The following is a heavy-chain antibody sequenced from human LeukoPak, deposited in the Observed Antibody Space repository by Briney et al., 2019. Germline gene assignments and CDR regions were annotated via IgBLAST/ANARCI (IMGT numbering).Heavy chain of an antibody. CDR1: DGSINSYY. Sequence: SETLSLTCSVSDGSINSYYWNWIRRPPGKGLEWIGYIYYNGNTNYSPSLKSRVTMSVDTCKNLFSLKVSSVTAADTAVYYCARGRSNYYGMDVWGQGTTVTVSS. J-gene: IGHJ6*02. V-gene: IGHV4-59*01. D-gene: IGHD1-26*01. CDR3: ARGRSNYYGMDV. CDR2: IYYNGNT.